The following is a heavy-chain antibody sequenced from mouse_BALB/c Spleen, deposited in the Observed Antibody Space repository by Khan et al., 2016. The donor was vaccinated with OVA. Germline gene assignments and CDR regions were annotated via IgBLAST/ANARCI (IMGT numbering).Heavy chain of an antibody. CDR1: GYSFTSYYV. J-gene: IGHJ2*01. D-gene: IGHD1-1*01. CDR3: ARVYGGDFDY. CDR2: ISYSGNT. Sequence: EVQLQESGPGLVKPSQSLSLTCTVSGYSFTSYYVWNWIRQSPGNKVELMGIISYSGNTYYNPSLKSRITITRDTTKNQFFLQLNSVTIEDTATYYCARVYGGDFDYWGQGTTLTVSS. V-gene: IGHV3-2*02.